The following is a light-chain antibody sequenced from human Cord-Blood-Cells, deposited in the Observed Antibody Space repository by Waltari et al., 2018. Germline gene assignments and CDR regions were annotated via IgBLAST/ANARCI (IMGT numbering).Light chain of an antibody. CDR1: SSDVGGYNY. J-gene: IGLJ1*01. CDR2: DVS. CDR3: SSYTSNSTYV. V-gene: IGLV2-14*01. Sequence: QSALTQPASVSGSPGQSITISCTGTSSDVGGYNYVSWYQQHPRKAPKLMIYDVSNRPPGVSIRFFGSKSGNTASLTISGLQAEDEADYYCSSYTSNSTYVFGTGTKVTVL.